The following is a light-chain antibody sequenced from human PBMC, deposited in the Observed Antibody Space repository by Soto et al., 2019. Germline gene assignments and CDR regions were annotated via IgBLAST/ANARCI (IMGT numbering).Light chain of an antibody. CDR3: QQYGSLPIT. V-gene: IGKV1-33*01. Sequence: DIQMTQSPSSLSASVGDRFTITCRASQSISRWLAWYQQKPGKAPYLLIYDASNLDTGVSSRFSGSGSGRDFSFTITSLQPDDVATYFCQQYGSLPITFGQGTRLEIK. CDR1: QSISRW. J-gene: IGKJ5*01. CDR2: DAS.